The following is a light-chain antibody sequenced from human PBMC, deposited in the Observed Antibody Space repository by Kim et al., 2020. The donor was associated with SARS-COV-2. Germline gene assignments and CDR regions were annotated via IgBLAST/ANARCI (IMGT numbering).Light chain of an antibody. J-gene: IGKJ4*01. CDR3: QEYNNWPALS. Sequence: DIVMTQSPATLSVSPGERATLSCRASHSVAGKLAWYQQKPGQAPRLLIYGASVRATGIPARFSGSVSGTEFTLTISSLQSEDFAVYYCQEYNNWPALSFGGGTKVDIK. V-gene: IGKV3D-15*01. CDR1: HSVAGK. CDR2: GAS.